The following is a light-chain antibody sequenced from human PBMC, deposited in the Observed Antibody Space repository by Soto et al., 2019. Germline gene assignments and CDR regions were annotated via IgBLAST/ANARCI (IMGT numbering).Light chain of an antibody. J-gene: IGKJ1*01. CDR1: QSVNGH. V-gene: IGKV3-15*01. Sequence: EIVETQSPATLSVSPGERATLSCRVSQSVNGHLAWYQQRPGQAPRLHIYGTSTRATDVPLRFSGGGSGTEFTLTISSLQSEDFAVYFCHQYFDWPRGTFGQGTKLEI. CDR2: GTS. CDR3: HQYFDWPRGT.